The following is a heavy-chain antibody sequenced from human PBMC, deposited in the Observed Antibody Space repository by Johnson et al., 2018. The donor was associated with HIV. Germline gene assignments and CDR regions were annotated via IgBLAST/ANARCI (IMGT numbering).Heavy chain of an antibody. CDR1: GFSFSSYA. D-gene: IGHD3-3*01. CDR2: ISGNGVST. J-gene: IGHJ3*02. CDR3: ARGGSRTTIFGVDINLGGFDI. Sequence: VQLVESGGGVVQPGGSLRLSCAASGFSFSSYAMHWIRQAPGKGLEYVSGISGNGVSTYYANSVKGRFTISRDNSKNTMYLQMGSLRPDDMAVYYCARGGSRTTIFGVDINLGGFDIWGQGTRVTVSS. V-gene: IGHV3-64*01.